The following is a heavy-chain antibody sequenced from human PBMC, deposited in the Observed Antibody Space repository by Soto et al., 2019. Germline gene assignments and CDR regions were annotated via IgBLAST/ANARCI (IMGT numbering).Heavy chain of an antibody. CDR2: ISSSGSTI. Sequence: PGGSLRLSCAASGFTFSDYYMSWIRQSPGKGLEWVSYISSSGSTIYYADSVKGRFTISRDNAKNSLYLQMNSLRAEDTAVYYCARRRSYGSGRPFDYWGQGTLVTVSS. V-gene: IGHV3-11*01. J-gene: IGHJ4*02. D-gene: IGHD3-10*01. CDR3: ARRRSYGSGRPFDY. CDR1: GFTFSDYY.